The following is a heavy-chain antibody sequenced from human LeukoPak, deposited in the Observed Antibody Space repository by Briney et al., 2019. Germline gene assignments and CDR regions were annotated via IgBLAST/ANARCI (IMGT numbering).Heavy chain of an antibody. D-gene: IGHD6-13*01. CDR3: ARSGYRGARIHGAFDI. Sequence: PGGSLRLSCAASGFTFSSYAMSWVRQAPGKGLEWVSAISGSGGSTYYADSVKGRFTISRDNAKNSLYLQMNSLRAEDTAVYYCARSGYRGARIHGAFDIWGQGTMVTVSS. V-gene: IGHV3-23*01. CDR1: GFTFSSYA. J-gene: IGHJ3*02. CDR2: ISGSGGST.